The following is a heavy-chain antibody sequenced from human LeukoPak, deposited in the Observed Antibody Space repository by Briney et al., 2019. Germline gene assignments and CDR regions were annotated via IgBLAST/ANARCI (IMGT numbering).Heavy chain of an antibody. CDR1: GFSLSTSGMC. Sequence: ESGPALVKPTQTLTLTCTFSGFSLSTSGMCESWIRQPPGKALEWLARIDWDDDKYYSTSLKTRLTISKDTSKNQVVPTMTNMDPVDTAMYFCARVDHYDSSGYDAFDIWGQGTMVTVSS. D-gene: IGHD3-22*01. V-gene: IGHV2-70*11. CDR2: IDWDDDK. J-gene: IGHJ3*02. CDR3: ARVDHYDSSGYDAFDI.